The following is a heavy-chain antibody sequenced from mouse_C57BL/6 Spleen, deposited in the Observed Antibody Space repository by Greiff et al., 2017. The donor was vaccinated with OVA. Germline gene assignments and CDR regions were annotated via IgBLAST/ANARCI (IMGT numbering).Heavy chain of an antibody. V-gene: IGHV3-6*01. J-gene: IGHJ2*01. Sequence: EVKLQESGPGLVKPSQSLSLTCSVTGYSITSGYYWNWIRQFPGNKLEWMGYISYDGSNNYNPSLKNRISITRDTSKNQFFLKLNSVTTEDTATYYCASIYYYGSEDYWGQGTTLTVSS. D-gene: IGHD1-1*01. CDR3: ASIYYYGSEDY. CDR2: ISYDGSN. CDR1: GYSITSGYY.